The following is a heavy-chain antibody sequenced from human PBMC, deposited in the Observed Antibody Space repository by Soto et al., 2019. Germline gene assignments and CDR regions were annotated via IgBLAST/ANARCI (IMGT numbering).Heavy chain of an antibody. Sequence: GGSLRLSCAASGFTFSSYAMSWVRQAPGKGLEWVSAISGSGGSTYYADSVKGRFTISRDNAKNTLYLQMNSLRAEDTAVYYCAKVDSGWYFEHWGQGTLVTVSS. D-gene: IGHD6-19*01. V-gene: IGHV3-23*01. CDR2: ISGSGGST. CDR3: AKVDSGWYFEH. CDR1: GFTFSSYA. J-gene: IGHJ4*02.